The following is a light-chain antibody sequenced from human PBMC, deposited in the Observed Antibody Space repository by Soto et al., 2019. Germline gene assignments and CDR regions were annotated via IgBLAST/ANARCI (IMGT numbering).Light chain of an antibody. Sequence: QSVLTQPPAVSVAPGQRVTISFTLIISNIGAGYDVHWYQQLPGTAPKLLIYGNSNRPSGVPDRFSGSKSGTSASLAITGLQAEDEADYYCQSYDSSLSGYVFGTGTKV. CDR2: GNS. CDR1: ISNIGAGYD. CDR3: QSYDSSLSGYV. V-gene: IGLV1-40*01. J-gene: IGLJ1*01.